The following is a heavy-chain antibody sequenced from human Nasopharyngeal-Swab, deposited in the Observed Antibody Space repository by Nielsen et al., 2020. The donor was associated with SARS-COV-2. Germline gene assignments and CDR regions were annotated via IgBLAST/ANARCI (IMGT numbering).Heavy chain of an antibody. CDR2: IRSKANSYAT. CDR1: GFTFSGSA. CDR3: TSRPEGLKLSYYYYYYMDV. Sequence: GESLKISCAASGFTFSGSAMHWVRQASGKGLEWVGRIRSKANSYATAYAASVKGRFTISRDDSKNTAYLQMNSLKTEDTAVYYCTSRPEGLKLSYYYYYYMDVWGKGTTVTVSS. V-gene: IGHV3-73*01. J-gene: IGHJ6*03. D-gene: IGHD3-10*01.